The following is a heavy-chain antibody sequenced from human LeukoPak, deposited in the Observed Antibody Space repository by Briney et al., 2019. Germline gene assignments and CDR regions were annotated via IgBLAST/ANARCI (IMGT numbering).Heavy chain of an antibody. CDR2: ISGSGGST. D-gene: IGHD6-19*01. CDR1: GFTFSSYS. V-gene: IGHV3-23*01. J-gene: IGHJ4*02. CDR3: AKDLGQQWLVRGDYYFDY. Sequence: RGSRRPSCAVSGFTFSSYSMSWVRQPPRKGLEWVSAISGSGGSTYYADSVKGRFTISRDNSKNTLYLQMTSLRAEDTAVYYCAKDLGQQWLVRGDYYFDYWGQGTLVTVSS.